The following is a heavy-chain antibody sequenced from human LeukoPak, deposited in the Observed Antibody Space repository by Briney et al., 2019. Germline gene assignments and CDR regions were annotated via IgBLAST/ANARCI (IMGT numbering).Heavy chain of an antibody. Sequence: GGSLRLSCAASGFTFSSSAMSWVRQAPGKGLEWVSAISLSGVNTYYADSVKGRCTISRDNVKNTVYLLMNSLRAEDTAVYYCARSLGGTASWGQGTVVTVSS. CDR2: ISLSGVNT. V-gene: IGHV3-23*01. D-gene: IGHD1-26*01. CDR1: GFTFSSSA. J-gene: IGHJ5*01. CDR3: ARSLGGTAS.